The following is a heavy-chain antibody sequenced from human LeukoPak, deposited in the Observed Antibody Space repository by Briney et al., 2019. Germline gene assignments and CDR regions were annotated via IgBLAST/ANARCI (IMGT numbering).Heavy chain of an antibody. J-gene: IGHJ2*01. Sequence: SETLSLTCTVSGGSISTITYYWGWIRQPPGKGLEWVGHMYYRGNTFYNPSLKSRVTISVDTSKNQFSLKLRSVTAADTAVYYCARVYYSRSYDYWYFDLWGRGTLVTVSS. CDR2: MYYRGNT. CDR1: GGSISTITYY. V-gene: IGHV4-39*07. CDR3: ARVYYSRSYDYWYFDL. D-gene: IGHD6-13*01.